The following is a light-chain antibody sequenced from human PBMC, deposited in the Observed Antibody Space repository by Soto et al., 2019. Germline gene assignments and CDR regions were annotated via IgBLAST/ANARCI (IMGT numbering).Light chain of an antibody. Sequence: DIQMTQSPSTLSASVGDRVTITCRASQSISSWLAWYQQKPGKAPKLLIYDASSLESWVPSRFTGSGSGTDFTLTISSLQPEDFATYYCQQSYTSWWTFGQGTKVDIK. CDR3: QQSYTSWWT. V-gene: IGKV1-5*01. J-gene: IGKJ1*01. CDR2: DAS. CDR1: QSISSW.